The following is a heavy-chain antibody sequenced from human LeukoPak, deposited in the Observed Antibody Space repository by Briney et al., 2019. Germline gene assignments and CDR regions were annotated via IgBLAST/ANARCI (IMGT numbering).Heavy chain of an antibody. V-gene: IGHV4-59*01. CDR2: IYYSGST. CDR1: GGSISSYY. CDR3: ARGGGSSGWYYAFDI. Sequence: SETLSLTCTVSGGSISSYYWSWIRQPPGKGLEWIGYIYYSGSTKYNPSLKSRVTISVDMSKNQFSLKLSSVTAADTAVYYCARGGGSSGWYYAFDIWGQGTMVTVSS. J-gene: IGHJ3*02. D-gene: IGHD6-19*01.